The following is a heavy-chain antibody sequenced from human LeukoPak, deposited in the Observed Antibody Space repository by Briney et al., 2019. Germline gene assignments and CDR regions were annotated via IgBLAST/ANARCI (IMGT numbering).Heavy chain of an antibody. CDR3: ARGVSRSWYGYYYYMDV. V-gene: IGHV4-39*07. CDR1: GCSISSSSYY. D-gene: IGHD6-13*01. J-gene: IGHJ6*03. Sequence: SETLSLTCTVSGCSISSSSYYWVWIPQPPGKGLEWIVSIYYSCITYDNPSLDSRVTISVYTSNNLISLKLSSVTAADTAVYYCARGVSRSWYGYYYYMDVWGKGTTVTVSS. CDR2: IYYSCIT.